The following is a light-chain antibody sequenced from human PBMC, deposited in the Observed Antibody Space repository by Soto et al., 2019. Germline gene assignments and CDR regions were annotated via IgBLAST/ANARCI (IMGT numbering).Light chain of an antibody. CDR1: QSVSSY. V-gene: IGKV3-11*01. CDR3: QQRSNCPLT. Sequence: EIVLTQSPATLSLSPGERATLSCRASQSVSSYLAWYQQKPGQAPRLLIYDASNRATGIPARFSGSGSGPDFTLTISSLEPEDLAVYYCQQRSNCPLTFGGGTKVEIK. J-gene: IGKJ4*01. CDR2: DAS.